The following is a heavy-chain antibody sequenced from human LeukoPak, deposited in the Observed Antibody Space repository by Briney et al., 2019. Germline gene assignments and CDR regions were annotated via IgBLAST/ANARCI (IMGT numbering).Heavy chain of an antibody. J-gene: IGHJ3*02. CDR1: GFTFSSYA. D-gene: IGHD2-15*01. Sequence: GGSLRLSCAASGFTFSSYAMSWVRQAPGKGLEWVSAISGSGGGTYYADSVKGRFTISRDNAKNSLYLQMNSLRAEDTAVYYCARGPSAPYCSGGSCYLGAFDIWGQGTMVTVSS. CDR3: ARGPSAPYCSGGSCYLGAFDI. CDR2: ISGSGGGT. V-gene: IGHV3-23*01.